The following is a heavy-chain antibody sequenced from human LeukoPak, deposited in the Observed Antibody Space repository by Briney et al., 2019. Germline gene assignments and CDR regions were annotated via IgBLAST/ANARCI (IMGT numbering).Heavy chain of an antibody. CDR2: ISKDGRTI. V-gene: IGHV3-48*03. CDR1: GFSFSTQE. D-gene: IGHD5-12*01. Sequence: GGSLRLSCAASGFSFSTQEMAWVRQAPGKGLEWVSYISKDGRTIYYADSVKGRFTISRDNTRNSLFLQLSSLSADDTAFYYCARGSYTGFDLYFDSWGQGTLVTFSS. J-gene: IGHJ4*02. CDR3: ARGSYTGFDLYFDS.